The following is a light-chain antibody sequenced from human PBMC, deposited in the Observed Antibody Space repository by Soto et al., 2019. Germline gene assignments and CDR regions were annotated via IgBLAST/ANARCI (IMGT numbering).Light chain of an antibody. CDR2: EVS. J-gene: IGLJ1*01. CDR1: SSDVGSYNL. Sequence: QSALTQPASVSGSPGQSITISCTGTSSDVGSYNLVSWYQQHPGKAPKLMIYEVSKRPSGVSNRFSGSKSGNTASLTISGLQAEDEADHYCCSYAGSSTFYVFGTGTRSPS. CDR3: CSYAGSSTFYV. V-gene: IGLV2-23*02.